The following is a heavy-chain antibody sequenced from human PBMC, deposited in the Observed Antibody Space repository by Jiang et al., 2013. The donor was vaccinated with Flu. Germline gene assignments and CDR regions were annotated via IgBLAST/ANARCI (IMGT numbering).Heavy chain of an antibody. CDR1: AFSLSTFG. V-gene: IGHV3-30*03. J-gene: IGHJ4*02. CDR3: ARGFTGFDSAPGFEY. CDR2: ISYDGSNE. Sequence: QLLESGGAVVQPGRSLRLSCAASAFSLSTFGMHWVRQAPGKGLEWVAFISYDGSNEYYADSVQGRFTISRDNSKNTLYLHMTSLTPEDTAVYYCARGFTGFDSAPGFEYWGQGTLVSVSP. D-gene: IGHD5-12*01.